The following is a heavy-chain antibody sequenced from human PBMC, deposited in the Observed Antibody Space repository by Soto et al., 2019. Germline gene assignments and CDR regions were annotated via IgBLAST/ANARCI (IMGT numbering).Heavy chain of an antibody. D-gene: IGHD1-1*01. J-gene: IGHJ4*02. CDR1: GFTFSSYA. Sequence: GGSLRLSCAASGFTFSSYAMSWVRQAPGKGLEWVSAISGSGGSTYYADSVKGRFTISRDNSKNTLYLQMNSLRAEDTAVYYCAKAPQLEPFRGELDYWGQGTLVTVSS. V-gene: IGHV3-23*01. CDR2: ISGSGGST. CDR3: AKAPQLEPFRGELDY.